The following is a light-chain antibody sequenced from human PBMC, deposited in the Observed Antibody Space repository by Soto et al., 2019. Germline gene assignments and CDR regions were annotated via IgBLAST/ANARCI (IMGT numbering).Light chain of an antibody. CDR2: GSS. CDR1: QSIRSA. J-gene: IGKJ1*01. V-gene: IGKV3-15*01. Sequence: ETVMTQSPSVGSVSPGAGANLSCRASQSIRSALAWYQQKPGQAPRLLIYGSSNRANGVPARFSASGSGTEFTLTITSLQSEDFAVYYCQQFNDWPRTFGQATKVDIK. CDR3: QQFNDWPRT.